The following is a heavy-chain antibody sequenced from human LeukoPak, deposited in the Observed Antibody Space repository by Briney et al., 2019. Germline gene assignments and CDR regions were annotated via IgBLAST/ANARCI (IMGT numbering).Heavy chain of an antibody. CDR3: ARDLYGEAFDI. D-gene: IGHD4-17*01. CDR1: GATFSSYD. CDR2: IGTAGDT. V-gene: IGHV3-13*01. Sequence: VGSLRLSCAPPGATFSSYDIHTGRHDIGKSLEWVSAIGTAGDTYYPGSVKGRFTISRENAKNSLYLQMNSLRAGDTAVYYCARDLYGEAFDIWGQGTMVTVSS. J-gene: IGHJ3*02.